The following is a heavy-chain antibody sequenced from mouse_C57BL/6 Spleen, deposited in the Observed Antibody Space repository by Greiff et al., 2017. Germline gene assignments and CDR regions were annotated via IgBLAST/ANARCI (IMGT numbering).Heavy chain of an antibody. CDR1: GYTFTSYW. V-gene: IGHV1-55*01. CDR3: ASRKADYSNYGGFAY. CDR2: IYPGSGST. Sequence: VQLQQPGAELVKPGASVKMSCKASGYTFTSYWITWVKQRPGQGLEWIGDIYPGSGSTNYNEKFKSKATLTVDTSSSTAYMQLSSLTSEDSAVYCCASRKADYSNYGGFAYWGQGTLVTVSA. D-gene: IGHD2-5*01. J-gene: IGHJ3*01.